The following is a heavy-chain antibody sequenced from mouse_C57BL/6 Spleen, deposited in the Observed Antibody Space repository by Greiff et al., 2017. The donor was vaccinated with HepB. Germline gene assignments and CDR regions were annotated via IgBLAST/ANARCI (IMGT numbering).Heavy chain of an antibody. CDR3: VRSSYSNYEAWFAY. D-gene: IGHD2-5*01. CDR1: GFSFNTYA. Sequence: EVQRVESGGGLVQPKGSLKLSCAASGFSFNTYAMNWVRQAPGKGLEWVARIRSKSNNYATYYADSVKDRFTISRDDSESMLYLQMNNLKTEDTAMYYCVRSSYSNYEAWFAYWGQGTLVIVSA. J-gene: IGHJ3*01. CDR2: IRSKSNNYAT. V-gene: IGHV10-1*01.